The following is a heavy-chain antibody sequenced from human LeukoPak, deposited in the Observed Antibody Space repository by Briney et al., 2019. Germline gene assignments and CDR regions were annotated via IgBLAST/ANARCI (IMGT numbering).Heavy chain of an antibody. CDR1: GGSISSSSYY. CDR3: ARTGSLLWFGESPNNWFDP. D-gene: IGHD3-10*01. J-gene: IGHJ5*02. V-gene: IGHV4-39*01. CDR2: IYYSGST. Sequence: SSETLSLTCTVSGGSISSSSYYWGWIRQPPGKGLKWIGSIYYSGSTYYNPSLKSRVTISVDTSKNQFSLKLSSVTAADTAVYYCARTGSLLWFGESPNNWFDPWGQGTLVTVSS.